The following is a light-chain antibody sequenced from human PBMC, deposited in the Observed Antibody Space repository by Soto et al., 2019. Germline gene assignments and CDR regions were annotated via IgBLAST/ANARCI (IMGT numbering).Light chain of an antibody. V-gene: IGKV1-33*01. Sequence: DIQMTPSPSSLSASVGDRVVITCQASQGISTYLNWYQQKPGRAPSLLISDASNLETGVPSRFSGSGSGADFTFTISNLQPEDIATYYCQQYDTLPLTFGGGTKVDIK. CDR2: DAS. J-gene: IGKJ4*01. CDR3: QQYDTLPLT. CDR1: QGISTY.